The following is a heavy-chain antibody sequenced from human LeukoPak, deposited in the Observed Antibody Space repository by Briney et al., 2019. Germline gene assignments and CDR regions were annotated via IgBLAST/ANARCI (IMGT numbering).Heavy chain of an antibody. V-gene: IGHV3-74*01. D-gene: IGHD5-12*01. Sequence: ETLSLTCAVSGGSISSGGYSWSWVRQAPGKGLVWVSRIKPDGSDTNYADSVKGRFTIPRDNAKNTVYLQMNSLRAEDTAVYYCARGKYGGYFIDYWGQGTLVTVSS. CDR2: IKPDGSDT. CDR3: ARGKYGGYFIDY. J-gene: IGHJ4*02. CDR1: GGSISSGGYS.